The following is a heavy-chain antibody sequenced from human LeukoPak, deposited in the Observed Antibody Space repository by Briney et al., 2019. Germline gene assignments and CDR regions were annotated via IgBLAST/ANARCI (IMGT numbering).Heavy chain of an antibody. D-gene: IGHD1-26*01. CDR2: ISAYNGNT. CDR3: AREGATEPIDY. Sequence: GASVKVSCKVSGYTLTELSMHWVRQAPGQGLEWMGWISAYNGNTNYAQKLQGRVTMTTDTSTSTAYMELRSLRSDDTAVYYCAREGATEPIDYWGQGTLVTVSS. CDR1: GYTLTELS. J-gene: IGHJ4*02. V-gene: IGHV1-18*01.